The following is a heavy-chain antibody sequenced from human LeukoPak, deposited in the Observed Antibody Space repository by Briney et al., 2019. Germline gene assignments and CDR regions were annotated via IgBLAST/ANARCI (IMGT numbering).Heavy chain of an antibody. CDR1: GYTFTSYW. D-gene: IGHD6-13*01. J-gene: IGHJ4*02. Sequence: GESLKISCEGSGYTFTSYWIAWVRQMPGKGLEWMGIIYPGDSDTRYSPSFQGQVTISADKSISTAYLQWSSLTASDTAMYYCARALGSSSWYLDYWGQGTLVTVSS. CDR3: ARALGSSSWYLDY. CDR2: IYPGDSDT. V-gene: IGHV5-51*01.